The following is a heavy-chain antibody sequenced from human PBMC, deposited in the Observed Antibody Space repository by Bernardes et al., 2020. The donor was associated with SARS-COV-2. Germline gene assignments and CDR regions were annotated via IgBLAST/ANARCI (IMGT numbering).Heavy chain of an antibody. V-gene: IGHV3-48*01. Sequence: SVRRSCVGSGFIFTTYSMSWVRQAPGKGLEWLLFISSGGDTIHDADSVRGRFTVSRDDAKNSVYLQMNSLRAEDTAVYYCARGWRENSFDYWGQGALVTVSS. CDR2: ISSGGDTI. CDR1: GFIFTTYS. CDR3: ARGWRENSFDY. D-gene: IGHD2-15*01. J-gene: IGHJ4*02.